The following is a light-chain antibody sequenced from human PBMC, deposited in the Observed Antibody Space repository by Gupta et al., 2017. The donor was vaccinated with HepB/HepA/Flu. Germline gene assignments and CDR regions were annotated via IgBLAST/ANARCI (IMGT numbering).Light chain of an antibody. V-gene: IGKV1-39*01. J-gene: IGKJ5*01. CDR2: AAS. CDR1: QSISSY. Sequence: DIEMTQSPSSLSASVGDRVTITCRSSQSISSYLNWYQQKPEKAPKLLTYAASSLHGAVPSRFSGSQSGTDFTITNSGLQPDDFATCCSQQSYSTPAMSFGQSTRLEIK. CDR3: QQSYSTPAMS.